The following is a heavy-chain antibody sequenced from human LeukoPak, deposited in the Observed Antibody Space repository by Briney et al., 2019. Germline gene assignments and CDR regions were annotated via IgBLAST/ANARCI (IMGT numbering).Heavy chain of an antibody. CDR3: ARGIAVHGYYYCMDV. CDR2: ISSSSSYI. V-gene: IGHV3-21*01. J-gene: IGHJ6*03. CDR1: GFTFSSYS. D-gene: IGHD6-19*01. Sequence: PGGSLRLSCAASGFTFSSYSMNWVRQAPGKGLEWVSSISSSSSYIYYADSVKGRFTISRDNAKNSLYLQMNSLRAEDTAVYYCARGIAVHGYYYCMDVWGKGTTVTVSS.